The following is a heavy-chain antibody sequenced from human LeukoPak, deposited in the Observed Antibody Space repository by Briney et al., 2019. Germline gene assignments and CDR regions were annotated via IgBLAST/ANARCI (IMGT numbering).Heavy chain of an antibody. Sequence: PSETLSLTCAVYGGSFSNYYWTWIRQPPGKGLEWIGEINHSGNTNYNPSLKSRVTTSVDTSKNQFSLKLSSVTAADTAMYFCARGTFDYGDYLIFDSWGQGTLVTVSS. CDR3: ARGTFDYGDYLIFDS. J-gene: IGHJ4*02. V-gene: IGHV4-34*01. CDR1: GGSFSNYY. D-gene: IGHD4-17*01. CDR2: INHSGNT.